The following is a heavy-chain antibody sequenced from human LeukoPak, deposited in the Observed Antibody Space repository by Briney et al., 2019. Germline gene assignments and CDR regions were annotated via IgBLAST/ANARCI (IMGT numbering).Heavy chain of an antibody. D-gene: IGHD6-19*01. CDR1: GYTFTSYG. CDR2: ISAYNGNT. CDR3: ARELIAVAGAPYYYYGMDV. J-gene: IGHJ6*02. V-gene: IGHV1-18*01. Sequence: GDSVKVSCKASGYTFTSYGISWVRQAPGQGLEWMGWISAYNGNTNYAQKFQGWVTMTRDTSISTAYMELSRLRSDDTAVYYCARELIAVAGAPYYYYGMDVWGQGTLVTVSS.